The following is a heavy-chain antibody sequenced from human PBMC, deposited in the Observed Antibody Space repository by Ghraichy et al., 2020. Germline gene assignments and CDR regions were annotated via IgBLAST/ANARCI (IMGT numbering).Heavy chain of an antibody. D-gene: IGHD4-23*01. J-gene: IGHJ4*02. CDR3: ARADYGVNDLDY. CDR1: GYSISSGYH. Sequence: SETLSLTCTVSGYSISSGYHWGWIRQPPGKGLEWIGSFYHSGSTYYNPSLKSRVTISVDTSKNQFSLKLSSVTAADSAVYYCARADYGVNDLDYWGQGTLVTVSS. CDR2: FYHSGST. V-gene: IGHV4-38-2*02.